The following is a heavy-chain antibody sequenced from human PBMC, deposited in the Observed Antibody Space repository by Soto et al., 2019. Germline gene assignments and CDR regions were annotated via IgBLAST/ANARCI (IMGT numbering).Heavy chain of an antibody. V-gene: IGHV4-31*03. Sequence: SETLSLTCTVSGGSISSGGYYWSWIRQHPGKGLEWIGYIYYSGSTYYNPSLKSRVTISVDTSKNQFSLKLSSVTAADTAVYYCARVNDILTGDDYWGQGTLVTVSS. CDR1: GGSISSGGYY. CDR3: ARVNDILTGDDY. CDR2: IYYSGST. J-gene: IGHJ4*02. D-gene: IGHD3-9*01.